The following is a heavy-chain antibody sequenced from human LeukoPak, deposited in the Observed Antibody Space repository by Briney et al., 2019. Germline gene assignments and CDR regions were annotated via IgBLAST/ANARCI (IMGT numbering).Heavy chain of an antibody. CDR1: GFTFSSYA. CDR3: ARDHGSYFDY. D-gene: IGHD6-25*01. CDR2: ISYDGSNK. V-gene: IGHV3-30*04. Sequence: PGRSLRLSCAASGFTFSSYAMHWVRQAPDKGPEWVAVISYDGSNKYYADSVKGRFTISRDNSKNTLYLQMNSLRAEDTAVYYCARDHGSYFDYWGQGTLVTVSS. J-gene: IGHJ4*02.